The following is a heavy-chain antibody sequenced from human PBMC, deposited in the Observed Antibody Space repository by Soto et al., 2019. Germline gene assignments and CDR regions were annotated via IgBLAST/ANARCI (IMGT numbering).Heavy chain of an antibody. CDR3: ARMVRGVIGFDY. J-gene: IGHJ4*02. Sequence: SETLSLTCTVSGGSISSGGYYWSWIRQHPGKGLEWIGYIYYSGSTYYNPSLKSRVTISVDTSKNQFSLKLSSVTAADTAVYYCARMVRGVIGFDYWGQGTLVTVSS. V-gene: IGHV4-31*03. CDR2: IYYSGST. D-gene: IGHD3-10*01. CDR1: GGSISSGGYY.